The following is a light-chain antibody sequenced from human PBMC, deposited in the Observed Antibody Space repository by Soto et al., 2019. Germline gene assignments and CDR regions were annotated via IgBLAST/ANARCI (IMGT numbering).Light chain of an antibody. CDR3: QQYLNVLT. Sequence: DIPMTQSPSSLPASVGDRITITCQASQDIRNHLNWYQQKPGKAPKILIYDASNLEAGVPSRFGGSGSGTDFTFTISSLQPEDIATYYCQQYLNVLTFGGGTKVEIK. V-gene: IGKV1-33*01. CDR1: QDIRNH. J-gene: IGKJ4*01. CDR2: DAS.